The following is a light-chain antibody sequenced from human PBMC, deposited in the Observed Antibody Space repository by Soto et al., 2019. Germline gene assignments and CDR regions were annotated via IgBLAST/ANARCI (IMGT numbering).Light chain of an antibody. CDR2: AAS. Sequence: DIQMTQSPSSLSASVGARVTITCRASQSISSYLNWYQQKPGKAPKLLIFAASSLQSGVPSRFSGSGSGTDCTLTVSSLQPEDVATYYCQQSYTSRITLGLGTRLEIK. CDR3: QQSYTSRIT. V-gene: IGKV1-39*01. J-gene: IGKJ5*01. CDR1: QSISSY.